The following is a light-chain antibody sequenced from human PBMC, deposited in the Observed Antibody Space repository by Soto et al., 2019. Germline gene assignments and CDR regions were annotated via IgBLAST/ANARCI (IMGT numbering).Light chain of an antibody. CDR2: GTS. V-gene: IGKV3-15*01. CDR3: QQYNNWPPSGT. Sequence: EMVMTQSPATLSVSPGERATLSCRASQSVSSNLAWYQQKPGQAPSLLIYGTSTRATGVPARFSGSGSGTEFTRTISSLQSEDFAVYYCQQYNNWPPSGTFGQGTKVEIK. J-gene: IGKJ1*01. CDR1: QSVSSN.